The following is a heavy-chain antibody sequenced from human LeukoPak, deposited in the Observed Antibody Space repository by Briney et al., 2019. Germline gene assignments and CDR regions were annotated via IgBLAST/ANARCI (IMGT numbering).Heavy chain of an antibody. D-gene: IGHD2-21*02. J-gene: IGHJ4*02. V-gene: IGHV1-69*05. CDR2: IILIFGTA. CDR1: GGTFSSYA. CDR3: ARESLIVVVTAILDY. Sequence: ASVKVSCXASGGTFSSYAISWVRQAPGQGLEWMGRIILIFGTANYAQKFQGRVTITTDESTSTAYMELSSLRSEDTAVYYCARESLIVVVTAILDYWGQGTLVTVSS.